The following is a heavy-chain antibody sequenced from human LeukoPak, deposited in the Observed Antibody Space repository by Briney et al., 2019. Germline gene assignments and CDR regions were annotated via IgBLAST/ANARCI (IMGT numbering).Heavy chain of an antibody. CDR1: GYTSTSYG. CDR3: ARVMVDSSGYPDAFDI. V-gene: IGHV1-18*01. J-gene: IGHJ3*02. D-gene: IGHD3-22*01. CDR2: ISAYNGNT. Sequence: RASVKVSCKASGYTSTSYGISWVRQAPGQGLEWMGWISAYNGNTNYAQKLQGRVTMTTGTSTSTAYMELRSLRSDDTAVYYCARVMVDSSGYPDAFDIWGQGTMVTVSS.